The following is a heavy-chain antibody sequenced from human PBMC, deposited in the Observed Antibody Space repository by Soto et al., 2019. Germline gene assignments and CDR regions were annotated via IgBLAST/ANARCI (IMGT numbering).Heavy chain of an antibody. Sequence: ASGRVCCRASGSTFTCCAMHWVRQAPGQRLEWMGWINAGNGNTKYSQKFQGRVTITRDTSASAAYMELSSLSSEDTAVYYCARAVAVPADFDYWGQGTLVTVSS. J-gene: IGHJ4*02. CDR2: INAGNGNT. D-gene: IGHD6-19*01. V-gene: IGHV1-3*01. CDR1: GSTFTCCA. CDR3: ARAVAVPADFDY.